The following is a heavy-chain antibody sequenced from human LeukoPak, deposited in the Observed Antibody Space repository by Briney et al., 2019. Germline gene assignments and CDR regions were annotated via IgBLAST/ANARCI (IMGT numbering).Heavy chain of an antibody. CDR3: ATQTYYYDSSGLDH. CDR1: GGTFSSYA. D-gene: IGHD3-22*01. CDR2: INTNTGNP. J-gene: IGHJ4*02. Sequence: ASVKVSCKASGGTFSSYAISWVRQAPGQGLEWMGWINTNTGNPTYAQGFTGRFVFSLDTSVSTAYLQISSLKAEDTAVYYCATQTYYYDSSGLDHWGQGTLVTVSS. V-gene: IGHV7-4-1*02.